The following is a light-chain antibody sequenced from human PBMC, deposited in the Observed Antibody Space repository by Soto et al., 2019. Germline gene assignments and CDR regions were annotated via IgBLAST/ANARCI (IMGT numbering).Light chain of an antibody. Sequence: QSALTQPRSVSGSPGQSVTISCTGTSGDVGGYNFVSWYQQHPGKVPTLVIFDVSHRPSGVPDRFSGSKSGNTASLTISGLQAEDEADYYCCSYGGSYNWVFGGGTKLTVL. V-gene: IGLV2-11*01. CDR2: DVS. CDR1: SGDVGGYNF. CDR3: CSYGGSYNWV. J-gene: IGLJ2*01.